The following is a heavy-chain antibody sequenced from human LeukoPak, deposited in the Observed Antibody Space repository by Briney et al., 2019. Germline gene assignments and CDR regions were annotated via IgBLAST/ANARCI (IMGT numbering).Heavy chain of an antibody. Sequence: SVKVSCKASGGTFSSYAISWVRQAPGQGLEWMGRIIPIFGITNYAQKFQGRLTITADKSTTTAYMELSSLRSEDTAVYYCARAYDYGGNNDAFDIWGQGTMVTASS. V-gene: IGHV1-69*04. D-gene: IGHD4-23*01. CDR3: ARAYDYGGNNDAFDI. CDR2: IIPIFGIT. J-gene: IGHJ3*02. CDR1: GGTFSSYA.